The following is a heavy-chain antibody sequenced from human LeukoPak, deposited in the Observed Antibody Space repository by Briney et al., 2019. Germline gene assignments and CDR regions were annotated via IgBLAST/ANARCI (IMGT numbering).Heavy chain of an antibody. V-gene: IGHV4-39*01. CDR2: IYYSGST. CDR1: GGSISSSSYY. J-gene: IGHJ4*02. D-gene: IGHD3-22*01. Sequence: ASETLSLTCTVSGGSISSSSYYWGWIRQPPGKGLEWIGSIYYSGSTYYNPSLKSRVTISVDTSKNQFSLKLSSVTAADTAVYYCARQDTMIVVALLWGQGTLVTVSS. CDR3: ARQDTMIVVALL.